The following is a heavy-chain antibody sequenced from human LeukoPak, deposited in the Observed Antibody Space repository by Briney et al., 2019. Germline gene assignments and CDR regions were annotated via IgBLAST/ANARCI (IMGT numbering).Heavy chain of an antibody. Sequence: GGSLRLSCAASGFTFSSYGMHWVRQAPGKGLEWVAFLRYDGSNTYYADSVKGRFTISRDNAKNSLYLQMNSLRAEDTAVYYCAELGITMIGGVWGKGTTVTISS. D-gene: IGHD3-10*02. J-gene: IGHJ6*04. CDR2: LRYDGSNT. V-gene: IGHV3-30*02. CDR1: GFTFSSYG. CDR3: AELGITMIGGV.